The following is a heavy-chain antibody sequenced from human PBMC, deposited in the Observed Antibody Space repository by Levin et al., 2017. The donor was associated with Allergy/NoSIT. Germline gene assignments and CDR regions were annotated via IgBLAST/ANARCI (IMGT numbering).Heavy chain of an antibody. CDR1: GFTFSSYG. CDR3: ARDAGGFRELLYYFDY. J-gene: IGHJ4*02. CDR2: IWYDGSNK. Sequence: PGGSLRLSCAASGFTFSSYGMHWVRQAPGKGLEWVAVIWYDGSNKYYADSVKGRFTISRDNSKNTLYLQMNSLRAEDTAVYYCARDAGGFRELLYYFDYWGQGTLVTVSS. V-gene: IGHV3-33*01. D-gene: IGHD3-10*01.